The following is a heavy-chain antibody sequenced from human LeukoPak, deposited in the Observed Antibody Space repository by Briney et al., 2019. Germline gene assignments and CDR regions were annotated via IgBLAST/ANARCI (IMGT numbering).Heavy chain of an antibody. V-gene: IGHV4-39*07. CDR2: IYYSGST. J-gene: IGHJ4*02. CDR3: ARGVYARGEFDY. Sequence: SETLSLTCTVSGGSISTSSYYWGWIRQPPGKGLEWIGSIYYSGSTFYNPSLKSRVTVSVDTSKNQFSLKLSSVTAADTAVYYCARGVYARGEFDYWGQGTLVTVSS. CDR1: GGSISTSSYY. D-gene: IGHD2-8*01.